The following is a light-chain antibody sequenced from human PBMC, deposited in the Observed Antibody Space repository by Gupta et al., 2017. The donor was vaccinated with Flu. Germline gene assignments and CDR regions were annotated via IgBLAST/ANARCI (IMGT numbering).Light chain of an antibody. CDR1: QSVPSDY. V-gene: IGKV3-20*01. CDR3: QQYVGSVFI. Sequence: PGERATLSCRASQSVPSDYLAWYQQIPGQTPRLLIFGASHRAAGIPDRFSGSGSGTDFTLTISRLEPEDFGVYYCQQYVGSVFIFGPGTKVDVK. J-gene: IGKJ3*01. CDR2: GAS.